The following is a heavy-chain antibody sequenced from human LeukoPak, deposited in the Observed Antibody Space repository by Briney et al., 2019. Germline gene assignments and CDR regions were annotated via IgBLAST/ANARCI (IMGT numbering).Heavy chain of an antibody. Sequence: PSETLSLTCTVSGYSISSGYYWGWIRQPPGNGLEWIGSIYHSGSTYYNPSLKSRVTISVDTSKNQFSLKLSSVTAADTAVYYCARAYFSSWYMNWFDPWGQGTLVTVSS. CDR1: GYSISSGYY. CDR2: IYHSGST. J-gene: IGHJ5*02. CDR3: ARAYFSSWYMNWFDP. D-gene: IGHD6-13*01. V-gene: IGHV4-38-2*02.